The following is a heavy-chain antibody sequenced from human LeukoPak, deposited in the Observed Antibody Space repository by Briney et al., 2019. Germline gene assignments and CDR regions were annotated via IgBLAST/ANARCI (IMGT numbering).Heavy chain of an antibody. D-gene: IGHD4-17*01. CDR2: ISAYNGNT. CDR1: GYTFTSYG. V-gene: IGHV1-18*01. J-gene: IGHJ4*02. CDR3: ARAYYDDYGDYGGLYYFDY. Sequence: GASVKVSCKASGYTFTSYGISWVRQAPGQGLEWMGWISAYNGNTNYAQKLQGRVTMTRDTSISTAYMELSRLRSDDTAVYYCARAYYDDYGDYGGLYYFDYWGQGTLVTVSS.